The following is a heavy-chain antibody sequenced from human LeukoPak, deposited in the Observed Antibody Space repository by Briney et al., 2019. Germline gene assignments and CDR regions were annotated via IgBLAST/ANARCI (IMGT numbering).Heavy chain of an antibody. CDR2: ISAYNGQT. D-gene: IGHD5-18*01. CDR3: ARDHWRGIQLWRDEFGY. V-gene: IGHV1-18*01. CDR1: GYIFTRYG. J-gene: IGHJ4*02. Sequence: WASVKVSCKASGYIFTRYGIDWVRQAPGQGLEWMGWISAYNGQTDYAQTLQGRVTMTRDTSTSTAYMELRSLRSDDTAVYYCARDHWRGIQLWRDEFGYWGQGTLVTVSS.